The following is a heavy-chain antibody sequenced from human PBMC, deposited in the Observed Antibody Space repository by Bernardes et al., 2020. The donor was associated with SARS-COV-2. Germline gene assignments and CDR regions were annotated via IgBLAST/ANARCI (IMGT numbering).Heavy chain of an antibody. CDR3: TTLSTYQLPRKDEEVPLDF. CDR2: IKSKTDGGTT. Sequence: GGSLRLSCAASGFTFSNAWMSWVRQAPGKGLEWVGRIKSKTDGGTTDYAAPVKGRFTIPRDDSKNTLYLQMNSLKTEDTAVYYCTTLSTYQLPRKDEEVPLDFWGQGTLVNVSS. D-gene: IGHD2-2*01. J-gene: IGHJ4*02. CDR1: GFTFSNAW. V-gene: IGHV3-15*01.